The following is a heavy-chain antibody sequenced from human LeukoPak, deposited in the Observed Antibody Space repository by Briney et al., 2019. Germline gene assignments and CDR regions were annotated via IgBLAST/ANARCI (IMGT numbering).Heavy chain of an antibody. CDR2: NRDAVNAK. V-gene: IGHV3-30*02. Sequence: GGSLRLSCVASGSTFSSYGMHWVRQPPGKGLEWVALNRDAVNAKDYADSVKGRFTISRDNSKNTVYLQMNSLRGEDTAVYYCTRGYYYYMDVWGKGTTVTISS. CDR1: GSTFSSYG. J-gene: IGHJ6*03. CDR3: TRGYYYYMDV.